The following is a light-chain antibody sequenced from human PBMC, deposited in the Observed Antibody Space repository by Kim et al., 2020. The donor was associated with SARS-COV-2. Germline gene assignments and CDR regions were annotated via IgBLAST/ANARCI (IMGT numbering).Light chain of an antibody. J-gene: IGKJ3*01. Sequence: SPGERATLSGRANNSVGSNFITWYKGKPGQAPRLLIFGASSRATGIPDRFSGSGTGTGFTLTISRLEPKDFAVYYCQQYGSSLFTFGPGTKVDIK. CDR1: NSVGSNF. CDR3: QQYGSSLFT. CDR2: GAS. V-gene: IGKV3-20*01.